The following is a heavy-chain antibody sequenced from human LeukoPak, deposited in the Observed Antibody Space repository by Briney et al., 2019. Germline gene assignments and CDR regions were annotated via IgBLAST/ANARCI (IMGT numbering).Heavy chain of an antibody. V-gene: IGHV3-15*01. CDR1: GFTFSNAW. CDR2: IKSKTDGGTT. Sequence: TGGSLRLSCAASGFTFSNAWMSWVRQAPGKGLEWVGRIKSKTDGGTTDYAAPVKGRFTISRDDSENTLYLQMNSLKTEDTAVYYCTTVVLEDYHDSSALDYWGQGTLVTVSS. D-gene: IGHD3-22*01. CDR3: TTVVLEDYHDSSALDY. J-gene: IGHJ4*02.